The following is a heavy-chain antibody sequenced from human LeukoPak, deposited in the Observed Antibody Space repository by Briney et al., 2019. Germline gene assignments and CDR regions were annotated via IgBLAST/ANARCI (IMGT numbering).Heavy chain of an antibody. V-gene: IGHV4-34*01. Sequence: SETLSLTCAVYGGSFSGYYWSWIRQPPGKGLEWIGEINHSGSTNYNPSLKSRVTISVDTSKNQFSLKLSSVTAADTAVYYCARRVKGGYKYMDVWGKGTTVTISS. CDR1: GGSFSGYY. J-gene: IGHJ6*03. CDR3: ARRVKGGYKYMDV. CDR2: INHSGST. D-gene: IGHD2-15*01.